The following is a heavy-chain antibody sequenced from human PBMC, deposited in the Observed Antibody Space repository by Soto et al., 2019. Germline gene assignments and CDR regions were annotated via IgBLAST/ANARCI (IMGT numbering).Heavy chain of an antibody. CDR2: IIPIFGTA. CDR1: GGTFSSYA. Sequence: QVQLVQSGAEVKKPGSSVKVSCKASGGTFSSYAISWVRQAPGQGLEWMGGIIPIFGTANYAQKCQGRVTITADESTSTAYMELGSLRSEVTAVYYCARPRDSSGYSRAFEIWGQGTMVTVSS. V-gene: IGHV1-69*01. J-gene: IGHJ3*02. CDR3: ARPRDSSGYSRAFEI. D-gene: IGHD3-22*01.